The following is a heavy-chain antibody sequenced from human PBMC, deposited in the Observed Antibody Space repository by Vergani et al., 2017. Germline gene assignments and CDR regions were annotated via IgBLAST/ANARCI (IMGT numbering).Heavy chain of an antibody. J-gene: IGHJ4*02. Sequence: QVQLVESGGGVVQPGRSLRLSCAASGFTFSSYGMHWVRQAPGKGLEWVAVIWYDGSNKYYADSVKGRFTISRDNSKNTLYLQMNSLRAEDTAVYYCARDRLELPHYYFDYWGQGTLVTVSS. CDR2: IWYDGSNK. V-gene: IGHV3-33*01. CDR3: ARDRLELPHYYFDY. D-gene: IGHD1-7*01. CDR1: GFTFSSYG.